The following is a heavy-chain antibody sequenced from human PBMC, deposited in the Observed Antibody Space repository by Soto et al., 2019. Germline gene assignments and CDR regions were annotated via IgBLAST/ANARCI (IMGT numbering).Heavy chain of an antibody. CDR2: ISPSNSTI. V-gene: IGHV3-48*02. D-gene: IGHD2-2*01. CDR3: ARVGRGFCSSTRCYTDGFDL. Sequence: QLVESGEGLVQPGGSLRLSCAASGFTFSLYPVNWVRQAPGKGLEWLSYISPSNSTIYYADSVKGRFTISRDNAKNSLDLQMNGLRDDDTAVYYCARVGRGFCSSTRCYTDGFDLWGQGTVVTVST. J-gene: IGHJ3*01. CDR1: GFTFSLYP.